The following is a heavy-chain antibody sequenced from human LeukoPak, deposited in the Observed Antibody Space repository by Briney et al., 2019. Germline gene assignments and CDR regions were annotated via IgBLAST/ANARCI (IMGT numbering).Heavy chain of an antibody. V-gene: IGHV3-23*01. CDR2: ISGST. J-gene: IGHJ4*02. CDR3: AKDFSTVTLGYFDS. Sequence: PGGSLRLSCAASGFTFSTYAMSWVRQAPGEGLEWVSGISGSTHYADSVKGRFTISRDNSKNTLYLQMNSLRAEDTAVYYCAKDFSTVTLGYFDSWGQGTLVTVSS. D-gene: IGHD4-17*01. CDR1: GFTFSTYA.